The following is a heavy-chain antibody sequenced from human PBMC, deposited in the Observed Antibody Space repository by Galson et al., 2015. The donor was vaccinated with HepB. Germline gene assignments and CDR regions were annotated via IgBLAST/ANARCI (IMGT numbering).Heavy chain of an antibody. V-gene: IGHV3-30*04. Sequence: SLRLSCAASGFTFSAYALHWVRQAPGRGLEWVAGISNDGNSKYYADSVKGRFTISRANSRNTIYLHMNRLRVEDTAIYYCAREEYGSGWYGSVMGNWFDPWGQGTLVTVSS. CDR3: AREEYGSGWYGSVMGNWFDP. CDR1: GFTFSAYA. CDR2: ISNDGNSK. J-gene: IGHJ5*02. D-gene: IGHD6-19*01.